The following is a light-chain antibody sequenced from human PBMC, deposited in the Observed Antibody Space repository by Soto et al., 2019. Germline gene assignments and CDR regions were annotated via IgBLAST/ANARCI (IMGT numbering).Light chain of an antibody. V-gene: IGLV2-14*01. CDR1: SSDVGAYNY. CDR3: TSYTNSSTLGV. CDR2: EVS. J-gene: IGLJ1*01. Sequence: QSALPQPASVSGSPGQSITISCAGTSSDVGAYNYVSWYQQHPGKAPKLMIYEVSNRPSGVSNRFSGSKSGDTASLTISGLQAEDEAAYYSTSYTNSSTLGVFGTGTKVTVL.